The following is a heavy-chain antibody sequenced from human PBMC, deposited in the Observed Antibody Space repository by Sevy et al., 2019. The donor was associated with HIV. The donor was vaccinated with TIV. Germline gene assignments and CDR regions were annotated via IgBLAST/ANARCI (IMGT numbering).Heavy chain of an antibody. J-gene: IGHJ4*02. CDR1: AFTFSKYS. CDR3: AREGCTKPHDY. Sequence: WGSLRLSCAASAFTFSKYSMSWVRQPPGKGLEWVSTLSFGCGEINYADSVKGRFTISRDNSKSSVYLQMNNLRPEDTAVYYCAREGCTKPHDYWGQGTLVTVSS. D-gene: IGHD2-8*01. V-gene: IGHV3-23*01. CDR2: LSFGCGEI.